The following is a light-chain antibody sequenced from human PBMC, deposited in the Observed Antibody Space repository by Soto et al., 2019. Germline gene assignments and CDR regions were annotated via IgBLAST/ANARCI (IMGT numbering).Light chain of an antibody. J-gene: IGKJ1*01. Sequence: DIQMTQSPPSLSASVGDRVTITCRASRDIDDYLAWYQHIAGKAPKLLIYDASSLQPGVPSRFSGSGSGTYFTLTINPLQPEDVATYYCQKYNKAPWTFGQGTKVDIK. CDR1: RDIDDY. CDR2: DAS. V-gene: IGKV1-27*01. CDR3: QKYNKAPWT.